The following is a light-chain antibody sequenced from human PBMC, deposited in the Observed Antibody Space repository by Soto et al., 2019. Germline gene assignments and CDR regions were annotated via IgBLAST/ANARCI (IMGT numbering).Light chain of an antibody. CDR2: DAS. CDR3: QQRSDWPST. V-gene: IGKV3-11*01. J-gene: IGKJ4*01. Sequence: EIVLTQSPATLSLSPGERATLSCRASQSVSSYLAWYQQKPGQAPRLLIYDASNRATGIPARFSGSGSGTDFTLTISSLEPDEFAVYYGQQRSDWPSTFGGGTKVQIK. CDR1: QSVSSY.